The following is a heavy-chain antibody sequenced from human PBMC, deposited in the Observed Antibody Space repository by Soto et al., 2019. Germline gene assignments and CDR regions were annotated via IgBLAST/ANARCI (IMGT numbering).Heavy chain of an antibody. V-gene: IGHV3-30*18. Sequence: RILNLVYAAAGMKIRVYGMPCVGPTPGKGLEWVAAISYDGSNKYSADSVKGRFTISRDNSKNTLYLQMNSVRAEDTALYYCAKSQTLEGSGAFDMWGQGKRVTVS. CDR3: AKSQTLEGSGAFDM. CDR1: GMKIRVYG. D-gene: IGHD6-25*01. CDR2: ISYDGSNK. J-gene: IGHJ3*02.